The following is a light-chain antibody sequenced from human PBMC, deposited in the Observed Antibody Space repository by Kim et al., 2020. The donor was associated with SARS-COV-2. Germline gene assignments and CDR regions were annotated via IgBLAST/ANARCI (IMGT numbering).Light chain of an antibody. CDR2: EVS. V-gene: IGLV2-18*02. J-gene: IGLJ2*01. Sequence: PVQSFTLSCTGTSSGVGSYNRVSWYQQPPGTAPKVMIYEVSNRPSGVPDRFSGSKSGNTASLTISGLQAEDEAIYYCSSYTGSSVVFSGGTQLTVL. CDR3: SSYTGSSVV. CDR1: SSGVGSYNR.